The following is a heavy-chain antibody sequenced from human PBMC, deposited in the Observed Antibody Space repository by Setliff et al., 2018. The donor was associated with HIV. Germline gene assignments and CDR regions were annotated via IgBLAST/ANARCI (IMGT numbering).Heavy chain of an antibody. J-gene: IGHJ3*02. CDR2: IYYSGTT. CDR1: GVSISSGDYY. D-gene: IGHD2-15*01. V-gene: IGHV4-30-4*08. Sequence: SETLSLTCTVSGVSISSGDYYWSWIRQPPGKGLEWIGYIYYSGTTYYNPSLKSRITMSIDTSRNQFSLKLSSVTAADTAVYFCAREDFNDLSAFDIWGQGTMVTVSS. CDR3: AREDFNDLSAFDI.